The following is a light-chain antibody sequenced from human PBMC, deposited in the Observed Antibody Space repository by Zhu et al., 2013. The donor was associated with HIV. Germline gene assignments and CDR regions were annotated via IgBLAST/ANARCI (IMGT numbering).Light chain of an antibody. CDR2: EVT. CDR1: SNDVGGYNF. CDR3: SSYTSSSTHYV. V-gene: IGLV2-14*01. J-gene: IGLJ1*01. Sequence: QSALTQPASVSGSPGQSITISCTGSSNDVGGYNFVSWYQQHPGKVPKLMISEVTNRPSGVSDRFSGSKSGSTASLTISGLQADDEADYYCSSYTSSSTHYVFGAGTKVTVL.